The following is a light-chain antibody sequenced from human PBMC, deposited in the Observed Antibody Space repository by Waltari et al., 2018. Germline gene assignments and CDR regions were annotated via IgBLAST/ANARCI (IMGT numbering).Light chain of an antibody. Sequence: DIQMTQSPSSLSASVGDRVTITCRASQTISNYLNWYQYKPGRAPKLLIYAAYSWQSGVPSSFSGSRQGPDCTFPISSLQQEDFATYYWQQIYTTSWTVGQGTKVEIK. CDR3: QQIYTTSWT. V-gene: IGKV1-39*01. CDR2: AAY. CDR1: QTISNY. J-gene: IGKJ1*01.